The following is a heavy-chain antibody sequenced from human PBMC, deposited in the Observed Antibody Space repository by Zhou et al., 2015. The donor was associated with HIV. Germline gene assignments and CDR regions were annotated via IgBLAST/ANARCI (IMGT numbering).Heavy chain of an antibody. D-gene: IGHD5-12*01. V-gene: IGHV1-69*01. J-gene: IGHJ6*03. CDR1: GGTFSSYA. CDR2: IIPIFGTA. CDR3: ASQNVDIVATSPSYYYYYMDV. Sequence: QVQLVQSGAEVKKPGSSVKVSCKASGGTFSSYAISWVRQAPGQGLEWMGGIIPIFGTANYAQKFQGRVTITADESTSTAYMELSSLRSEDTAVYYCASQNVDIVATSPSYYYYYMDVWGKGTTVTVSS.